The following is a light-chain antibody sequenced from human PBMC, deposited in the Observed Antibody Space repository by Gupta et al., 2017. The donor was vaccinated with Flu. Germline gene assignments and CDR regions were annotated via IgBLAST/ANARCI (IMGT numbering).Light chain of an antibody. V-gene: IGKV4-1*01. J-gene: IGKJ2*01. CDR3: QQHYITPVT. Sequence: DIVLTQSPDSLAVSLGERATINCKASQSVLDRSNNKNYLAWYQQKPGQPPKLLIYWASTRESGVPDRFSGSGSGADFTLTISSLQAGDVAVYYCQQHYITPVTFGQGTKLEIK. CDR2: WAS. CDR1: QSVLDRSNNKNY.